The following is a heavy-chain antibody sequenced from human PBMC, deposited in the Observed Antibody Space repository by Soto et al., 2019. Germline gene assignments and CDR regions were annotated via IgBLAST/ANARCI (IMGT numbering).Heavy chain of an antibody. Sequence: SETLSLTCAVSGGSISGGGYSWSWIRQPPGKGLEWIGYIYHSGSTYYNPSLKSRVTISVDRSKNQFSLKLSSVTAADTAVYYCASVWPYYYDSRGESTDSYFDYWGQGTLVTVSS. CDR1: GGSISGGGYS. CDR3: ASVWPYYYDSRGESTDSYFDY. J-gene: IGHJ4*02. V-gene: IGHV4-30-2*01. D-gene: IGHD3-22*01. CDR2: IYHSGST.